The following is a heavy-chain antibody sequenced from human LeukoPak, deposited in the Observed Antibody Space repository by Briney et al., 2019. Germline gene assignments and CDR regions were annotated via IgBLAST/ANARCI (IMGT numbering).Heavy chain of an antibody. CDR1: GYSIISGYY. CDR3: ARVPHSSSSEWFDP. Sequence: SETLSLTCTVSGYSIISGYYWGWIRQPPGKGLEGIRSIYHSGSTYYTQSHKSRVTISVDTSKNQLSLKLSTVTAADKAAYYCARVPHSSSSEWFDPWGKGTLVTVSS. CDR2: IYHSGST. V-gene: IGHV4-38-2*02. D-gene: IGHD6-6*01. J-gene: IGHJ5*02.